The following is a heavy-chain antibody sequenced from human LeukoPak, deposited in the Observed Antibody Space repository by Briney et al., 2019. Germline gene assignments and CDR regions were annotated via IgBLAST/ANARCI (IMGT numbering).Heavy chain of an antibody. Sequence: GASVKVSCKASGYTFTSYGISWVRQAPGQGLEWMGWISAYNGNTNYAQKLQGRVTMTTDTSTSTAYMELRSLRSEDTAVYYCARESMVRGFLRLGYTDAFDIWGQGTMVTVSS. V-gene: IGHV1-18*01. D-gene: IGHD3-10*01. J-gene: IGHJ3*02. CDR3: ARESMVRGFLRLGYTDAFDI. CDR1: GYTFTSYG. CDR2: ISAYNGNT.